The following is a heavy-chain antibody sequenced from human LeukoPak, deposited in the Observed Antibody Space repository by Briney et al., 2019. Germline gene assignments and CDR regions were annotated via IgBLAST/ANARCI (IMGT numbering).Heavy chain of an antibody. CDR2: IYYSGST. CDR3: ARGEDYDFWSGYYGGYYFDY. CDR1: GGSISSGGYY. J-gene: IGHJ4*02. D-gene: IGHD3-3*01. V-gene: IGHV4-31*03. Sequence: SQTLSLTCTVSGGSISSGGYYWGWIRQQPGKGLEWIGYIYYSGSTYYNPSLKSRFTISVDTSKNQFSLKLSSVTAADTAVYYCARGEDYDFWSGYYGGYYFDYWGQGTLVTVSS.